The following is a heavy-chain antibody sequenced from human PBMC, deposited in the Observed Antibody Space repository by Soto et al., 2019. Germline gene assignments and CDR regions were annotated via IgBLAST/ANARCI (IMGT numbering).Heavy chain of an antibody. CDR3: ARDVPLMYDSPNWFDP. CDR1: GYSFTSYG. D-gene: IGHD3-3*01. V-gene: IGHV1-18*01. J-gene: IGHJ5*02. Sequence: PGESLKISCKGSGYSFTSYGISWVRQAPGQGLEWMGWISAYNGNTNYAQKLQGRVTMTTDTSTSTAYMELRSLRSDDTAVYYCARDVPLMYDSPNWFDPWGQGTLVTVSS. CDR2: ISAYNGNT.